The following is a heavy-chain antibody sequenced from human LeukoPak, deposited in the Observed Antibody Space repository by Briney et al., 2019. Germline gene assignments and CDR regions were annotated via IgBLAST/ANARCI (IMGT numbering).Heavy chain of an antibody. Sequence: GGSLRLSCGASGFTFSSYGMNWVRQAPGKGLEWVSYISSSSSTIYYADSVKGRFTISRDNAKNSLYLQMNSLRAEDTAVYYCAREICSSTSCFHGFDYWGQGTLVTVSS. CDR3: AREICSSTSCFHGFDY. D-gene: IGHD2-2*01. V-gene: IGHV3-48*01. CDR1: GFTFSSYG. CDR2: ISSSSSTI. J-gene: IGHJ4*02.